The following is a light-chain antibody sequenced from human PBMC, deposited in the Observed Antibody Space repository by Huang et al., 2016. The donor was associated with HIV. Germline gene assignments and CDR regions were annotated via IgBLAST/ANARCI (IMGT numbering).Light chain of an antibody. V-gene: IGKV1-5*03. CDR1: QSVSTR. CDR3: QKYNTFT. J-gene: IGKJ3*01. Sequence: DIQMTQSPSTLSAAIGDRVTITCRASQSVSTRLAWYQQKPGKAPRLLIQEASSLESGVPSRLSGSGSGTEFPLTISSRQPDDSATYSCQKYNTFTFGPGTKVDI. CDR2: EAS.